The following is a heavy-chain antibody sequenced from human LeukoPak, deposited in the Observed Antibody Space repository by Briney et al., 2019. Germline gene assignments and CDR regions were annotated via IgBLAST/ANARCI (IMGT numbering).Heavy chain of an antibody. Sequence: GGSLRLSCAASGFTFSSSDMGWVRQAPGKGLEWVSSISSSSSYIYYADSVKGRFTISRDNAKNSLYLQMNSLRAEDTAVYYCARDPRFTSRYCGGGSCYPDYWGQGTLVTVSS. D-gene: IGHD2-15*01. CDR1: GFTFSSSD. J-gene: IGHJ4*02. CDR2: ISSSSSYI. V-gene: IGHV3-21*01. CDR3: ARDPRFTSRYCGGGSCYPDY.